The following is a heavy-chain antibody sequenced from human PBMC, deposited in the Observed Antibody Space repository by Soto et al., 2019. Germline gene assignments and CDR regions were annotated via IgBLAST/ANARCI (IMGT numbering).Heavy chain of an antibody. CDR2: ISGSGGTT. D-gene: IGHD1-1*01. J-gene: IGHJ4*02. Sequence: PGGSLRLSCAASGFTFSNYALSWVRQAPGKGLEWVSTISGSGGTTYYADSVKGRFTISRDNSKNTFYLQMNSLRAEDTAVYYCAKFGMATTKRSPPYYFDYWGQGPQVTVSS. CDR3: AKFGMATTKRSPPYYFDY. CDR1: GFTFSNYA. V-gene: IGHV3-23*01.